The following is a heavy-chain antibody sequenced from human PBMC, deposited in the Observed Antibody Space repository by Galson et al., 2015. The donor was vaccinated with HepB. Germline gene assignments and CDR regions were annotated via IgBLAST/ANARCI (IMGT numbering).Heavy chain of an antibody. CDR2: ISWNSGSI. D-gene: IGHD5-12*01. CDR1: GFTFDDYA. J-gene: IGHJ4*02. V-gene: IGHV3-9*01. CDR3: AKDKSGYDSGVAGSFDY. Sequence: SLRLSCAASGFTFDDYAMHWVRQAPGKGLEWVSGISWNSGSIGYADSVKGRFTISRDNAKNSLYLQMNSLRAEDTALYYCAKDKSGYDSGVAGSFDYWGQGTLVTVSS.